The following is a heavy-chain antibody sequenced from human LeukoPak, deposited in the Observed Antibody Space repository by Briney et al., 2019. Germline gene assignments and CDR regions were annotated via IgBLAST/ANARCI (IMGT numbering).Heavy chain of an antibody. CDR2: INHSGST. V-gene: IGHV4-39*07. CDR1: GGSISSSSYY. J-gene: IGHJ4*02. D-gene: IGHD6-19*01. CDR3: ARVAVAGTFDY. Sequence: SETLSLTCTVSGGSISSSSYYWGWIRQPPGKGLEWIGEINHSGSTNYNPSLKSRVTISVDTSKNQFSLKLSSVTAADTAVYYCARVAVAGTFDYWGQGTLVTVSS.